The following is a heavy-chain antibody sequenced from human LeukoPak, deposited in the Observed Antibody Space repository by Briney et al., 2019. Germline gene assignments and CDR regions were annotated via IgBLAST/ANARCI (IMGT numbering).Heavy chain of an antibody. Sequence: GGSLRLSCAASGFTFSSYSMNWVRQAPGKGLEWVSSISSSSSYIYYADSVKGRFTISRDNAKNSLYLQMNSLRAEDTAVYYCARVRVGAYDFEYWGQGTLVTVSS. V-gene: IGHV3-21*01. CDR3: ARVRVGAYDFEY. D-gene: IGHD3-10*01. CDR1: GFTFSSYS. CDR2: ISSSSSYI. J-gene: IGHJ4*02.